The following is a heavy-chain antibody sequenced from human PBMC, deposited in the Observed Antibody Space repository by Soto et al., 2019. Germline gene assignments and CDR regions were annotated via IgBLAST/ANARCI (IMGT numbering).Heavy chain of an antibody. CDR1: GYTFTSYY. CDR3: ARDDAPYYYDSSGPSSSAFDI. V-gene: IGHV1-46*01. CDR2: INPSGGST. Sequence: AFVKVSCKASGYTFTSYYMHWVRQAPGQGLEWMGIINPSGGSTSYAQKFQGRVTMTRDTSTSTVYMELSSLRSEDTAVYYCARDDAPYYYDSSGPSSSAFDIWGQGTMVTVSS. J-gene: IGHJ3*02. D-gene: IGHD3-22*01.